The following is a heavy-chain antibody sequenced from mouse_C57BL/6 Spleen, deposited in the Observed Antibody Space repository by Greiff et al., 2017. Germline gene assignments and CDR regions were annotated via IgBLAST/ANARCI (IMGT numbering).Heavy chain of an antibody. Sequence: EVHLVESGGGLVQPGGSLTLSCAASGFTFSDYYMYWVRQTPEKRLEWVAYISNGGGSTYYPDTVKGRFTISRDNAKITLYLQMSRLKSEDTAMYYCARNEVVGRWDFDVWGTGTTVTVAS. CDR1: GFTFSDYY. CDR3: ARNEVVGRWDFDV. J-gene: IGHJ1*03. CDR2: ISNGGGST. V-gene: IGHV5-12*01. D-gene: IGHD1-1*01.